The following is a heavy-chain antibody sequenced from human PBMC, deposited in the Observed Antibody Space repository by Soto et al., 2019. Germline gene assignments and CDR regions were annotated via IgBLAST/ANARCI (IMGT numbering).Heavy chain of an antibody. J-gene: IGHJ5*02. V-gene: IGHV4-39*01. D-gene: IGHD3-3*01. Sequence: SETLSLTCTVSGGSISSSSYYWGWIRQPPGKGLEWIGSIYYSGSTYYNPSLKSRVTISVDTSKNQFSLKLSSVTAADTAVYYCASTLRITIFGVVNNWFDPWGQGTLVTVSS. CDR3: ASTLRITIFGVVNNWFDP. CDR2: IYYSGST. CDR1: GGSISSSSYY.